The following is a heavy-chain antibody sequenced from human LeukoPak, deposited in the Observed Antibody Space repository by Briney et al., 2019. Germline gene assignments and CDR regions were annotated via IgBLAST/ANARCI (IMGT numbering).Heavy chain of an antibody. Sequence: ASVKVSCKTSGYTFSNYAISWVRQAPGQGLEWMGWISTYTGNTKYAQKFQGRVTMTTETSTSTAVMELRSLESDDTAVYYCARDYGSGTYSLYYYGLDVWGQGTTVTVSS. CDR1: GYTFSNYA. V-gene: IGHV1-18*01. D-gene: IGHD3-10*01. CDR3: ARDYGSGTYSLYYYGLDV. CDR2: ISTYTGNT. J-gene: IGHJ6*02.